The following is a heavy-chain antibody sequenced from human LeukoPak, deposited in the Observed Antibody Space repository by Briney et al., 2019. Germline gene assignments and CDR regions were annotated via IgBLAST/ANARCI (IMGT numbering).Heavy chain of an antibody. CDR3: ARLSSFAFDI. V-gene: IGHV3-7*03. D-gene: IGHD3-16*02. CDR1: GFPFSSYW. Sequence: PGGSLRLSCVASGFPFSSYWMTWVRQAPGKGLEWVANIKQDGSKKSYVDSVKGRFTISRDNAKNSLYLQMNSLRAEDTAVYYCARLSSFAFDIWGQGTMVTVSS. CDR2: IKQDGSKK. J-gene: IGHJ3*02.